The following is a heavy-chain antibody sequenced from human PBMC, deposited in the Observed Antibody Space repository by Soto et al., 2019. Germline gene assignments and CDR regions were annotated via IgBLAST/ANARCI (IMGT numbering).Heavy chain of an antibody. V-gene: IGHV4-61*01. CDR2: IYYSGST. D-gene: IGHD1-1*01. Sequence: SETLSLTCTVSGGSVRSGSYYWSWIRRIRQPPGKGLEWIGYIYYSGSTNYSPSLKSRVTISVDTSKNQFSLKLSSVTAADTAVYYCAGLTDWNRPTGAIDYWGQGTLVTVSS. CDR1: GGSVRSGSYY. J-gene: IGHJ4*02. CDR3: AGLTDWNRPTGAIDY.